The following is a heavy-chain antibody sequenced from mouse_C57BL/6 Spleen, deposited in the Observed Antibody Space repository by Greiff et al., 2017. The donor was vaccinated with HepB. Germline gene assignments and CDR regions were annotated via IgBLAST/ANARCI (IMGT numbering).Heavy chain of an antibody. CDR1: GYAFSSSW. J-gene: IGHJ1*03. CDR3: ARGFYYYGSSYVRYFDV. Sequence: LLESGPELVKPGASVKISCKASGYAFSSSWMNWVKQRPGKGLEWIGRIYPGDGDTNYNGKFKGKATLTADKSSSTAYMQLSSLTSEDSAVYFCARGFYYYGSSYVRYFDVWGTGTTVTVSS. CDR2: IYPGDGDT. V-gene: IGHV1-82*01. D-gene: IGHD1-1*01.